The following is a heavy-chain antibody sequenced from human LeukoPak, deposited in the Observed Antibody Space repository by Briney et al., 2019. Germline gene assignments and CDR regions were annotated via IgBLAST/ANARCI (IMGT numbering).Heavy chain of an antibody. CDR2: MDPNSGNT. J-gene: IGHJ4*02. CDR1: GYTFTSYD. CDR3: AARRYCTNGVCYDYY. Sequence: GASVKVSCKASGYTFTSYDINWVRQATGQGLEWMGWMDPNSGNTGYAQKFQGRVTMTRNTSISTAYMELSSLRSEDTAVYYCAARRYCTNGVCYDYYWGQGTLVTVSS. V-gene: IGHV1-8*01. D-gene: IGHD2-8*01.